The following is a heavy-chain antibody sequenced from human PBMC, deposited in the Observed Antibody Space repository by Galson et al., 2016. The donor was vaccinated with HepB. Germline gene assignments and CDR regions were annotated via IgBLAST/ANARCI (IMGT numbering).Heavy chain of an antibody. CDR1: RFTFSNFG. D-gene: IGHD1-26*01. Sequence: SLRLSCAASRFTFSNFGMNWFRQAPGKGLEWVSGVSDTGTTYYATYVKGRFTISRENSKNTLYLQLNSLRAEDTSVYHCVRDGFRYLSGGTAFYYWGQGTPVTVSS. CDR2: VSDTGTT. V-gene: IGHV3-23*01. CDR3: VRDGFRYLSGGTAFYY. J-gene: IGHJ4*02.